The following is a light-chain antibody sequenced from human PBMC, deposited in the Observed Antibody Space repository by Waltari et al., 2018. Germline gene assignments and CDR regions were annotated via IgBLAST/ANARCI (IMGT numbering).Light chain of an antibody. CDR1: SRDVATYKY. J-gene: IGLJ3*02. V-gene: IGLV2-14*01. Sequence: QSALTQPASVSGSPGQSVTISCTGSSRDVATYKYVSWYPQHPGKVPKLMIYEVRTRPSGVFNRFSGSKAGNTASLTISGLQAEDEADYYCTSYTTSTTWVFGGGTKLTVL. CDR2: EVR. CDR3: TSYTTSTTWV.